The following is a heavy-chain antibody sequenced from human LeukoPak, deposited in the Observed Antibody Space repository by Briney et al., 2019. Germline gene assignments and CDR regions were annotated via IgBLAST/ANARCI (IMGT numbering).Heavy chain of an antibody. CDR3: ARSGLYYGMDV. CDR2: IKQDGSEK. J-gene: IGHJ6*02. V-gene: IGHV3-7*01. CDR1: GFTFSNYW. D-gene: IGHD1-1*01. Sequence: GGSLRLSCAAAGFTFSNYWMSWVRQAPGKGLEWVANIKQDGSEKYYVDSVKGRFTISRDNAKNSLYLQMNSLRAEDTAVYYCARSGLYYGMDVWGQGTTVTVSS.